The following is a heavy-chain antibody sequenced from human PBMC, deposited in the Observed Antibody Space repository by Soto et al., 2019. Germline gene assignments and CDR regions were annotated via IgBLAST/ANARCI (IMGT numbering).Heavy chain of an antibody. CDR3: ARPQGGYFDY. CDR2: IYYSGST. J-gene: IGHJ4*02. Sequence: PSETLSLTCTVSGGSISSSSYYWGWIRQPPGKGLEWIGSIYYSGSTYYNPSLRSRVTISVGTSKNQFSLKLSSVTAADTAVYYCARPQGGYFDYWGQGTLVTVSS. CDR1: GGSISSSSYY. V-gene: IGHV4-39*01. D-gene: IGHD3-16*01.